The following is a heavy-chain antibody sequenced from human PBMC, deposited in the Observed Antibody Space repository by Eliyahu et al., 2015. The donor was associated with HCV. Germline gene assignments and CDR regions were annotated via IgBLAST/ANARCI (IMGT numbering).Heavy chain of an antibody. CDR2: LYPWDSET. J-gene: IGHJ4*02. CDR1: GYRFANYW. CDR3: ARGEMDEPFDY. D-gene: IGHD5-24*01. V-gene: IGHV5-51*01. Sequence: EVQLVQSGAEVIKPGESLKISCKASGYRFANYWIGWVRQIARKGPGWVGGLYPWDSETRYSPSFQGQVTLSADKSVSTAYLQWSSLKASDSAMYYCARGEMDEPFDYWGQGTLVTVSS.